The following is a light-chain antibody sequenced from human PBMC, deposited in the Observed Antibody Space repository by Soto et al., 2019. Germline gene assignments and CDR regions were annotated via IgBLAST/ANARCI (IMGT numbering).Light chain of an antibody. V-gene: IGKV3-20*01. Sequence: EIVLTQSPGTLSLSPGEIATLSCGASQSLTSDYLAWYQQKPGQTPRLLIHGASSRATGIPDRFSGSGSGTDFTLTISRLEPEDSAVYYCQQSGRPFGQGTKV. CDR2: GAS. CDR3: QQSGRP. J-gene: IGKJ1*01. CDR1: QSLTSDY.